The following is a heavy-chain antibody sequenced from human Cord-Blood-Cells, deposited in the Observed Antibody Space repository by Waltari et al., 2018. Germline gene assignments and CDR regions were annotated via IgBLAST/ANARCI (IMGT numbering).Heavy chain of an antibody. CDR3: ASELIDAFDI. Sequence: QVQLVESGGGGVQPESALRLSGAASGFHFRCYSMHWVRQAPGKGLEWVAVISYDGSNKYYADSVKGRFTISRDNSKNTLYLQMNSLRAEDTAVYYCASELIDAFDIWGQGTMVTVSS. CDR1: GFHFRCYS. V-gene: IGHV3-30-3*01. J-gene: IGHJ3*02. CDR2: ISYDGSNK.